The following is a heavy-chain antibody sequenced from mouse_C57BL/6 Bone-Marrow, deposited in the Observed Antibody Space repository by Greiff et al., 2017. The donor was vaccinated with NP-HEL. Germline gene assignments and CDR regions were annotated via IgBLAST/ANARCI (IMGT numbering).Heavy chain of an antibody. D-gene: IGHD1-1*01. Sequence: VQLQQSVAELVRPGASVKLSCTASGFNIKNTYMHWVKQRPEQGLEWIGRIDPANGNNKYAPKFQGKATITADTSSNTAYLQLSSLTSEDTAIYYCASYYGSSYWYFDVWGTGTTVTVSS. V-gene: IGHV14-3*01. J-gene: IGHJ1*03. CDR1: GFNIKNTY. CDR2: IDPANGNN. CDR3: ASYYGSSYWYFDV.